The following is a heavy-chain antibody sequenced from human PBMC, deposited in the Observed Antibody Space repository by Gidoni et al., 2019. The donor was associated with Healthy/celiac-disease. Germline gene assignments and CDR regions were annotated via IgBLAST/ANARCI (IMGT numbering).Heavy chain of an antibody. D-gene: IGHD3-22*01. J-gene: IGHJ4*02. V-gene: IGHV4-39*01. CDR1: GGPISRSSYS. CDR3: ARQSAVMILYYFDY. CDR2: IYYSGRT. Sequence: QLQLQESGPGLVKHSETLSLTCTVSGGPISRSSYSWGWIRQPPGKGLEWIGSIYYSGRTYYNPSLKSRVTISVDTSKNQFSLKLSSVTAADTAVYYCARQSAVMILYYFDYWGQGTLVTVSS.